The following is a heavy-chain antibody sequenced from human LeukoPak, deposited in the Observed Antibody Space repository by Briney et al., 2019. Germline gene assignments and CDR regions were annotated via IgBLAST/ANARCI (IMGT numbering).Heavy chain of an antibody. CDR3: GVSNYYYYGMDV. CDR2: IYYSGTT. V-gene: IGHV4-59*02. J-gene: IGHJ6*02. CDR1: AGSVSSHY. Sequence: PSETLSLTCSVSAGSVSSHYWSWLRQPPGKGLEWIGYIYYSGTTNYNPSLKSRVTISVDTSKNQFSLKLSSVTAADTAVYYCGVSNYYYYGMDVWGQGTTVTVSS. D-gene: IGHD2-8*01.